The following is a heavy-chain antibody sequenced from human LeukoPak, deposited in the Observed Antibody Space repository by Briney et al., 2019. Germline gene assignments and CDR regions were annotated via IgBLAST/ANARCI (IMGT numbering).Heavy chain of an antibody. D-gene: IGHD4-17*01. CDR1: GFSFSTYA. Sequence: GGSLRLSCAASGFSFSTYAMSWVRQIPGKGLEWVSAISGSDPGTYYADSVKGRFTISRVNSRNTLYLQMNRLRVEDTAVYYCAKESTVTPGNVNWFDTWGQGTLVTVSS. CDR3: AKESTVTPGNVNWFDT. V-gene: IGHV3-23*01. J-gene: IGHJ5*02. CDR2: ISGSDPGT.